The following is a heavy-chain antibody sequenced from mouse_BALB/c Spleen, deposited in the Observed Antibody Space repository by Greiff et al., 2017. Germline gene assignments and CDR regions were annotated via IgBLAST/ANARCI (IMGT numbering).Heavy chain of an antibody. D-gene: IGHD2-14*01. CDR3: GRYDEGYAMDY. J-gene: IGHJ4*01. CDR2: IYPGDGDT. Sequence: LQESGAELVRPGSSVKISCKASGYAFSSYWMNWVKQRPGQGLEWIGQIYPGDGDTFYNQKFKGKATLTVDKSSSTAHMELLSLTSEDSAVYYCGRYDEGYAMDYWGQGTSVTVSS. CDR1: GYAFSSYW. V-gene: IGHV1-80*01.